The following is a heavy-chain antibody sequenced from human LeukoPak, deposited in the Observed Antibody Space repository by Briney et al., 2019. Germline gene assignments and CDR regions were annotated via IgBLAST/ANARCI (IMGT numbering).Heavy chain of an antibody. V-gene: IGHV4-59*12. Sequence: PSETLSLTCTVSGGSISSYYWSWIRQPPGKGLEWIGYIYYSGSTNYNPSLKSRVTISVDTSKNQFSLKLSSVTAADTAVYYCARGPGPYYYGMDVWGQGTTVTVSS. CDR1: GGSISSYY. CDR2: IYYSGST. CDR3: ARGPGPYYYGMDV. J-gene: IGHJ6*02.